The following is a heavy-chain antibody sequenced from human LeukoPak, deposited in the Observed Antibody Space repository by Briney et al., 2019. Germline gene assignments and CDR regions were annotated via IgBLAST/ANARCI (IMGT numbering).Heavy chain of an antibody. CDR1: GGSISSSSYY. CDR2: IYYSGST. Sequence: SETLSLTCTVSGGSISSSSYYWGWIRQPPGKGLEWIGSIYYSGSTYYNPSLKSRVTISLDTSKNRFSLKLTSVTAADTAVYYCAKSGSYYGSTSGWGQGTLVTVSP. CDR3: AKSGSYYGSTSG. D-gene: IGHD3-10*01. V-gene: IGHV4-39*07. J-gene: IGHJ4*02.